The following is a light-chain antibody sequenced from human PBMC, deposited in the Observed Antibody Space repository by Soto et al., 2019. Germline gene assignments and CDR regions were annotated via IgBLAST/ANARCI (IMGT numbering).Light chain of an antibody. CDR1: SSDVGSYNL. Sequence: QSALTQPASVSGSPGQSITISCTGTSSDVGSYNLVSWYQQHPGKAPKHMIYEGSKRPSGVSNRFSGSKSGNTACLTISGLQAEDEADYYCCSYAASSTLYVFGTGTELTVL. V-gene: IGLV2-23*01. J-gene: IGLJ1*01. CDR2: EGS. CDR3: CSYAASSTLYV.